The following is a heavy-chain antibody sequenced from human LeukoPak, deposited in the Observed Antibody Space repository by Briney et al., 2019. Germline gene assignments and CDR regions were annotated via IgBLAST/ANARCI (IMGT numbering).Heavy chain of an antibody. CDR1: RFTFSDYT. CDR3: AKDRTAVAGTDFDY. Sequence: GGSLRLSCAASRFTFSDYTMSWVRQAPGKGLEWVSTISGSGGSTYYADSVKGRFTISRDNSKNTLYLQMNSLRAEDTAVYYCAKDRTAVAGTDFDYWGQGTLVTVSS. V-gene: IGHV3-23*01. CDR2: ISGSGGST. J-gene: IGHJ4*02. D-gene: IGHD6-19*01.